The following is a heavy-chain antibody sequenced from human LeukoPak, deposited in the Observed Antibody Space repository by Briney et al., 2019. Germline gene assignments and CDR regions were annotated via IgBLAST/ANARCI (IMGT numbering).Heavy chain of an antibody. CDR1: GYTFTSYG. Sequence: ASVKVSCKASGYTFTSYGISWVRQAPGQGLEWMGWISAYNGNTNYAQKLQGRVTMTTDTSTSTAYMELRSLRSDDTAVYYCARDLGGDSSGWTWAFDIWGQGTMVIVSS. J-gene: IGHJ3*02. V-gene: IGHV1-18*01. D-gene: IGHD6-19*01. CDR3: ARDLGGDSSGWTWAFDI. CDR2: ISAYNGNT.